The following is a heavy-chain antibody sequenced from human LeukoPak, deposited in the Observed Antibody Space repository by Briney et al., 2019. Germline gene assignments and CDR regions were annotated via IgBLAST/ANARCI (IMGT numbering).Heavy chain of an antibody. CDR3: AKESGSGSYYTYYYYYGMDV. CDR1: GFTFSSYA. V-gene: IGHV3-23*01. D-gene: IGHD3-10*01. J-gene: IGHJ6*04. Sequence: PGGSLRLPCAASGFTFSSYAMSWVRQAPGKGLEWVPAISGSGGSTYYADSVKGRFTISRDNSKNTLYLQMNSLRAEDTAVYYCAKESGSGSYYTYYYYYGMDVWGKGTTVTVSS. CDR2: ISGSGGST.